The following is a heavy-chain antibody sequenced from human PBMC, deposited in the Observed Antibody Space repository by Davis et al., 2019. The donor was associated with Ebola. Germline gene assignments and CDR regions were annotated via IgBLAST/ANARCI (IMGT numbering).Heavy chain of an antibody. Sequence: PGGSLRLSCAASGFTFSNAWMSWVRQAPGKGLEWVGRIKSKTDGGTTDYAAPVKGRFTISRDDSKNTLYLQMNSLKTEDTAVYYGTTVLRYFDWARGGYYYGMDVWGQGTTVTVSS. D-gene: IGHD3-9*01. V-gene: IGHV3-15*01. CDR3: TTVLRYFDWARGGYYYGMDV. CDR2: IKSKTDGGTT. CDR1: GFTFSNAW. J-gene: IGHJ6*02.